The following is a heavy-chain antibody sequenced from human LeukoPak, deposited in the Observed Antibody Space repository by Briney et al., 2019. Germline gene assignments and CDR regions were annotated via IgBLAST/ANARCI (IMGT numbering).Heavy chain of an antibody. J-gene: IGHJ5*02. CDR1: GGSISSDHW. CDR2: IFHIGVT. Sequence: PSETLSLTCAVSGGSISSDHWWSWVRQPPGKSLEWIGEIFHIGVTNYKPSLKSRVSMSVDKSRHQFSLNLRSMTAADTAVYYCARDRGYCSGGSCYRWFDPWGQGTLVTVSS. CDR3: ARDRGYCSGGSCYRWFDP. V-gene: IGHV4-4*02. D-gene: IGHD2-15*01.